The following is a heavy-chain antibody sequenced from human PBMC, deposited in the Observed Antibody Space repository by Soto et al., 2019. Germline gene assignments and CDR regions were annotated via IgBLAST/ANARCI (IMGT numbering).Heavy chain of an antibody. J-gene: IGHJ4*02. V-gene: IGHV4-39*01. CDR1: GGSISSSNYY. CDR2: IYYSGSA. Sequence: QLQLQESGPGLVKPSETLSLSCTVSGGSISSSNYYWGWIRQPPGKGLEWIGNIYYSGSAYYNPSLKSRVTISVDTSKNQFSLNLSSVTAADTAVYYCARHPVGASGYSSSYHVDYWGQGTLVTVSS. D-gene: IGHD6-13*01. CDR3: ARHPVGASGYSSSYHVDY.